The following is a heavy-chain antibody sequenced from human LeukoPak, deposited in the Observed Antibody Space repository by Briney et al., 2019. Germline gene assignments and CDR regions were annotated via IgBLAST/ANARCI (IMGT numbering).Heavy chain of an antibody. D-gene: IGHD1-1*01. J-gene: IGHJ4*02. CDR2: IYHTGST. Sequence: SETLSLTCTVSGYSISSGYYWGWIRQPPGKGLEWIGNIYHTGSTYYNPSLKSRVTISVDTSKNQFSLKLSSLTAADTAVYYCARDPGNNWPPGGQGALVTVSS. V-gene: IGHV4-38-2*02. CDR1: GYSISSGYY. CDR3: ARDPGNNWPP.